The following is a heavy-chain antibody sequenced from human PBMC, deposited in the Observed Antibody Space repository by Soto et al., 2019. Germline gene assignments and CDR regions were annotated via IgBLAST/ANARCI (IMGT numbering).Heavy chain of an antibody. CDR1: GGSISSYY. D-gene: IGHD2-8*02. CDR3: ARDKITGLFDY. Sequence: SETLSLTCTVSGGSISSYYWSWVRQPPGKGLEWIGYIYYSGSTNYNPSLKSRVTISVDTSKNQFSLKLTSVTAADTAVYYCARDKITGLFDYWGQGTLVTVSS. V-gene: IGHV4-59*12. J-gene: IGHJ4*02. CDR2: IYYSGST.